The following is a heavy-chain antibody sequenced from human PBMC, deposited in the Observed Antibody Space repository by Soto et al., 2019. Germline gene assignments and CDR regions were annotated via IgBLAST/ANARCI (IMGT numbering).Heavy chain of an antibody. Sequence: QLRLVQSGPEVKKPGTSVKVSCKASGFRFTSSSVQWVRQARGQRLEWIGWITVGTGNTNYAQKFEERATITRVMSTSTAYMELSNLRSEDTAVYYCAAGDSSGYYGGWGQGTQVTVSS. CDR3: AAGDSSGYYGG. CDR2: ITVGTGNT. V-gene: IGHV1-58*01. CDR1: GFRFTSSS. J-gene: IGHJ4*02. D-gene: IGHD3-22*01.